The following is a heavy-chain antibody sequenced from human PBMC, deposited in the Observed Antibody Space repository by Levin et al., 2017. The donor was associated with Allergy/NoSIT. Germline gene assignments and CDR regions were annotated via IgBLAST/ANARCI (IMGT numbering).Heavy chain of an antibody. CDR1: GFTFSSYA. V-gene: IGHV3-23*01. D-gene: IGHD5-12*01. J-gene: IGHJ4*02. Sequence: GGSLRLSCAASGFTFSSYAMIWVRQAPGKGLECVSAISESGGRTYYADSVEGRFTISRDNSKNTLYLQMNSLRAEDTAVYYCAKDVSRGYSGYGGDYWGQGTLVTVSS. CDR2: ISESGGRT. CDR3: AKDVSRGYSGYGGDY.